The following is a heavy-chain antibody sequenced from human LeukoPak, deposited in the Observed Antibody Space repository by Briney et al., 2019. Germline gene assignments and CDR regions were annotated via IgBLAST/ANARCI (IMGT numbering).Heavy chain of an antibody. D-gene: IGHD6-19*01. CDR3: AKDSLSGYSSGWTNFFDY. CDR2: ISYDGNNK. J-gene: IGHJ4*02. V-gene: IGHV3-30*04. Sequence: GRSLRLSCAASGFTFSSYAMHWVRQAPGKGLEWVAIISYDGNNKYYADSVKGRFTISRDNSKNTLYLQMNSLRAEDTAVYYCAKDSLSGYSSGWTNFFDYWGQGTLVTVSS. CDR1: GFTFSSYA.